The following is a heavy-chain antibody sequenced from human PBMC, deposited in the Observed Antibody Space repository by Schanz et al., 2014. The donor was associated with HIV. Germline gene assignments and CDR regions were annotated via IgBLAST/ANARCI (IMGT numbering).Heavy chain of an antibody. CDR2: ISGSGVST. D-gene: IGHD1-26*01. V-gene: IGHV3-23*04. Sequence: VHLVESGGGVVQPGRSLRLSCAASGLTFNSFGIHWVRQAPGKGLEWVSSISGSGVSTFYAGSVKGRFAISRDKSKNTLYLQMNSLRVEDTAVYYCARDLNVGRHFDHWGQGTLVTVSS. J-gene: IGHJ4*02. CDR3: ARDLNVGRHFDH. CDR1: GLTFNSFG.